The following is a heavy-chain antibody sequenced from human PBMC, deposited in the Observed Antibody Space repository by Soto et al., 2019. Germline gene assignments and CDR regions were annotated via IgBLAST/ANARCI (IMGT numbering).Heavy chain of an antibody. CDR3: ARGSSSFGYFDY. CDR1: GGSFSGYY. V-gene: IGHV4-34*01. CDR2: INHSGST. Sequence: PSETLSLTCAVYGGSFSGYYWSWIRQPPGKWLEWIGEINHSGSTNYNPSLKSRVTISVDTSKNQFSLKLSSVTAADTAVYYCARGSSSFGYFDYWGQGTLVTVSS. J-gene: IGHJ4*02. D-gene: IGHD6-13*01.